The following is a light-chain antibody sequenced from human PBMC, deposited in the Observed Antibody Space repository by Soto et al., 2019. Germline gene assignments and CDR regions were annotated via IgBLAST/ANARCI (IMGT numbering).Light chain of an antibody. CDR3: LLPYSDGWV. CDR1: TGAVTSGHY. V-gene: IGLV7-46*01. J-gene: IGLJ3*02. CDR2: DTS. Sequence: QAVVTQEPSLTVSPGGTVILTCGSSTGAVTSGHYPYWFQQKPGQAPRTLIYDTSNKQSWTPARFSGSLLGGKAALTLSGAQPEDEAEYYRLLPYSDGWVFGGGTKLTVL.